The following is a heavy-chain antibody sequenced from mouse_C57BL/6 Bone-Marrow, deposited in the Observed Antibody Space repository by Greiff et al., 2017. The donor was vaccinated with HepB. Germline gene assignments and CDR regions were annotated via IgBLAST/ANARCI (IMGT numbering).Heavy chain of an antibody. CDR2: ISSGGSYT. V-gene: IGHV5-6*01. J-gene: IGHJ1*03. CDR3: ARLNGDV. CDR1: GFTFSSYG. Sequence: EVQWVESGGDLVKPGGSLKLSCAASGFTFSSYGMSWVRQTPDKRLEWVATISSGGSYTYYPDSVKGRFTISRDNAKNTLYLQMSSLKSEDTAMYYCARLNGDVWGTGTTVTVSS.